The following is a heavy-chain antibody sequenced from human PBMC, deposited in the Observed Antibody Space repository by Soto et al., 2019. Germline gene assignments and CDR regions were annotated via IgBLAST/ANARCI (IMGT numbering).Heavy chain of an antibody. D-gene: IGHD2-2*01. J-gene: IGHJ4*02. CDR2: INPDTGST. CDR3: ARQYCSGTSCYWYVDF. CDR1: GYQFTGSY. V-gene: IGHV1-2*02. Sequence: QVRMVQSGADVQRPGASMNISCQASGYQFTGSYLHWVRRAPGHGLQWMGMINPDTGSTTYAETFQERVTMTTDKSAGTVFVGLGRLTSDDTATYYCARQYCSGTSCYWYVDFWGQGTFVSVSS.